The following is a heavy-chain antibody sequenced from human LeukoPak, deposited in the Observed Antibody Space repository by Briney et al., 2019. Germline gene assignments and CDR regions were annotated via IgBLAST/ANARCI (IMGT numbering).Heavy chain of an antibody. V-gene: IGHV4-39*07. CDR2: IYYSGST. CDR3: ARLSDIVATYYFDY. CDR1: GGSISSSSYY. Sequence: SETLSLTCTVSGGSISSSSYYWGWIRQPPGKGLEWIGSIYYSGSTYYNPSLKSRVTISVDTSKNQFSLKLSSVTAADTAVYYCARLSDIVATYYFDYWGQGTLVTVSS. D-gene: IGHD5-12*01. J-gene: IGHJ4*02.